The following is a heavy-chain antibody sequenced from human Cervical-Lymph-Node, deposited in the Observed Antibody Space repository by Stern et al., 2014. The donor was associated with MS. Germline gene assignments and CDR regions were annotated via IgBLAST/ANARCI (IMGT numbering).Heavy chain of an antibody. V-gene: IGHV3-9*01. Sequence: EVQLVESGGGLVQPGRSLRLSCAASGFTFDDYAMHWVRQVPGKGLEWVSGIGWNSGSIGYADSMKGRLTISRENAKNSLNLQMNSLRPEDTALYYCEKGGSGTVRYDYFDYGGQGPLVTVPS. CDR3: EKGGSGTVRYDYFDY. CDR2: IGWNSGSI. CDR1: GFTFDDYA. D-gene: IGHD3-10*01. J-gene: IGHJ4*02.